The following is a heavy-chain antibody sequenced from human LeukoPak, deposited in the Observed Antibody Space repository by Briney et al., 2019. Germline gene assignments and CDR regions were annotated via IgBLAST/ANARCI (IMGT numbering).Heavy chain of an antibody. J-gene: IGHJ6*02. CDR2: FYYSGST. CDR1: GGSISSSSYF. V-gene: IGHV4-39*01. D-gene: IGHD5-12*01. CDR3: ARHPYSGSAYYYYDMDV. Sequence: SETLSLTCTVSGGSISSSSYFWGWIRRPPGKGLEWIGSFYYSGSTYYNPSLKSRVTISVDTSNNQFSLKLSSVTAADTAVYYCARHPYSGSAYYYYDMDVWGQGTTVTVSS.